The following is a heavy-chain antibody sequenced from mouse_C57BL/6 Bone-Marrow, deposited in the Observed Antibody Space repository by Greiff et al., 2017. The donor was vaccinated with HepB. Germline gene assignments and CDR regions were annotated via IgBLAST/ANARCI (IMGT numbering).Heavy chain of an antibody. J-gene: IGHJ2*01. Sequence: EVKLMESGGDLVKPGGSLKLSCAASGFTFSSYGMSWVRQTPDKRLEWVATISSGGSYTYYPDSVKGRCTISRDKAKNTLYLQMSSLKSEDTAMYYCARQGTGTFRFDYWGQGTTLTVSS. CDR2: ISSGGSYT. D-gene: IGHD4-1*01. CDR1: GFTFSSYG. V-gene: IGHV5-6*01. CDR3: ARQGTGTFRFDY.